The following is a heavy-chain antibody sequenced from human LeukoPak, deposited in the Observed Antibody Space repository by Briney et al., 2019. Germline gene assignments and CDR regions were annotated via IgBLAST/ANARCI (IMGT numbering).Heavy chain of an antibody. Sequence: KTSETLSLTCSVSGGSISSSSDYWGWMRQPPGKGLEWIGSIRYSGSTYYNPSLKSRVTISADTSKNQFSLKLSSVTAADTAVYYCVAPSGYFQFDPWGQGTLVTVSS. CDR1: GGSISSSSDY. CDR3: VAPSGYFQFDP. D-gene: IGHD3-3*01. V-gene: IGHV4-39*01. J-gene: IGHJ5*02. CDR2: IRYSGST.